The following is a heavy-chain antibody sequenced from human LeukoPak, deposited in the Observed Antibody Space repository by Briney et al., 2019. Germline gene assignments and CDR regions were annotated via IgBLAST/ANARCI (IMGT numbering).Heavy chain of an antibody. CDR3: AKLVAVAGRNY. CDR1: GFTFSSYA. V-gene: IGHV3-23*01. D-gene: IGHD6-19*01. CDR2: ISGRDDST. J-gene: IGHJ4*02. Sequence: GGSLRLSCAASGFTFSSYAMSWVRQAPGKGLEWVSAISGRDDSTYYADSVKGQFTFSRDNSKNTLYRQMNSLRAEDTAVYYCAKLVAVAGRNYWGQGTLVTVSS.